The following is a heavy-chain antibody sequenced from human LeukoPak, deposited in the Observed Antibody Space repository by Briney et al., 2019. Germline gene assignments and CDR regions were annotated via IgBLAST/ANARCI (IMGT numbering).Heavy chain of an antibody. CDR3: ARGRVAATSVTNF. Sequence: SSETLSLTCAVYSGSLSGYYWSWFRQPPGKGLEWIGEINHSGSTNYNPSLESRVTISVDTSMNYFFLRLTSVTAADTAVYYCARGRVAATSVTNFWGQGTLVTVSS. V-gene: IGHV4-34*01. CDR1: SGSLSGYY. CDR2: INHSGST. J-gene: IGHJ4*02. D-gene: IGHD2-15*01.